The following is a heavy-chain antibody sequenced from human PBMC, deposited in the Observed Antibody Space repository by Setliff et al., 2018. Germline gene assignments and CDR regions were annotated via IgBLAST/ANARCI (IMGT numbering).Heavy chain of an antibody. D-gene: IGHD1-26*01. V-gene: IGHV4-30-4*08. CDR3: AREVGTSTSSDAVDV. J-gene: IGHJ3*01. CDR1: GDSISSGDYF. CDR2: IYHSGSA. Sequence: LSLTCTVSGDSISSGDYFWSWIRQPPGKGLEWIAYIYHSGSAYYNPSLKSRVTMSVDTSKNQFSLHLTSVTAADTAVYYRAREVGTSTSSDAVDVWGQGMMVTV.